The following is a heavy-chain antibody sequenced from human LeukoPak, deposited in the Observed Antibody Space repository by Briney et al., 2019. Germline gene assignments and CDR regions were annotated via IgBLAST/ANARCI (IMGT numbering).Heavy chain of an antibody. Sequence: SETLSLTCTVSGGSISSGGYYWSWIRQHPGKGLEWIGYIYYSGSTYYNPSLKSRVTISVDTSKNQFSLKLSSVTAADTAVYYCARRYHTYYDFWSGYGATPGYGMDVWGQGTTVTVSS. CDR3: ARRYHTYYDFWSGYGATPGYGMDV. V-gene: IGHV4-31*03. CDR1: GGSISSGGYY. J-gene: IGHJ6*02. CDR2: IYYSGST. D-gene: IGHD3-3*01.